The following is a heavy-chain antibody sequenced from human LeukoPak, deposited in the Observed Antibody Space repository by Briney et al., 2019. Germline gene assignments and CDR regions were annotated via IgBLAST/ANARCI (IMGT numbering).Heavy chain of an antibody. CDR1: GGSFSGYY. D-gene: IGHD2-2*01. CDR2: INHSGST. J-gene: IGHJ5*02. Sequence: SETLSHSWAAYGGSFSGYYWSWIRQPPGKGLEWIGEINHSGSTYYNPSLKSRVTISVDTSKNQFSLKLSSVTAADTAVYYCARYQYQLLGRKRFEPWGQG. V-gene: IGHV4-34*09. CDR3: ARYQYQLLGRKRFEP.